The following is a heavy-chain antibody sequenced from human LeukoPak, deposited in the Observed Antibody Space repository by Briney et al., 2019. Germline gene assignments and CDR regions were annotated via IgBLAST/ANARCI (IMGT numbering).Heavy chain of an antibody. CDR1: GFTVSSNY. CDR2: IYSGGST. V-gene: IGHV3-53*01. CDR3: ARTGGPSMAYYYFDF. J-gene: IGHJ4*02. Sequence: PGGSLRLSCAASGFTVSSNYMSWVCQAPGKGLEWVSIIYSGGSTYYADSVKGRFTISRDNSKNTLFLQMNSLRAEDTAVYYCARTGGPSMAYYYFDFWGQGTLVTVSS. D-gene: IGHD2-8*02.